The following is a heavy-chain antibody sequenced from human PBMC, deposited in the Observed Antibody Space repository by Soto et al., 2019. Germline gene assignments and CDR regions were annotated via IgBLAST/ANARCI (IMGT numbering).Heavy chain of an antibody. V-gene: IGHV1-46*03. CDR1: GYTFTSHY. Sequence: QVQLVQSGAEVKKPGASVKVSCKASGYTFTSHYMHWVRQAPGQGLEWMGMINPSGGSTYYPQKLQGRVTKTSDTSTSTVDMELSSLRSEDTAVYYCARGGYNWNDAISAYWGQGTLVTVSS. D-gene: IGHD1-1*01. CDR3: ARGGYNWNDAISAY. CDR2: INPSGGST. J-gene: IGHJ4*02.